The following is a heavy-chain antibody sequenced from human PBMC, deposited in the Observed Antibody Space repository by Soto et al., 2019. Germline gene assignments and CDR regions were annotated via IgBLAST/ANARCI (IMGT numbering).Heavy chain of an antibody. CDR3: ARGTTIFGVVSKAPPPLGMDV. Sequence: SETLSLTCTVSGGSISSGDYYWSWIRQPPGKGLEWIGYIYYSGSTYYNPSLKSRVTISVDTSKNQFSLKLSSVTAADTAVYYCARGTTIFGVVSKAPPPLGMDVWGQGTTVTVSS. V-gene: IGHV4-30-4*01. CDR1: GGSISSGDYY. CDR2: IYYSGST. J-gene: IGHJ6*02. D-gene: IGHD3-3*01.